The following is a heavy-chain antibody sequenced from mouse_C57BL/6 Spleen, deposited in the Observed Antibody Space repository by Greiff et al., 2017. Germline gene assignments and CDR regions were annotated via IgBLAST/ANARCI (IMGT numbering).Heavy chain of an antibody. CDR2: LDPETGGT. J-gene: IGHJ2*01. CDR3: TRGYGSSYGYFDY. V-gene: IGHV1-15*01. CDR1: GYTFTDYE. Sequence: QVQLKESGAELVRPGASVTLSCKASGYTFTDYEMHWVKQTPVHGLEWIGALDPETGGTAYNQKFKGKAILTADKSSSTAYMELRGLTSEDSAVYYCTRGYGSSYGYFDYWGQGTTLTVSS. D-gene: IGHD1-1*01.